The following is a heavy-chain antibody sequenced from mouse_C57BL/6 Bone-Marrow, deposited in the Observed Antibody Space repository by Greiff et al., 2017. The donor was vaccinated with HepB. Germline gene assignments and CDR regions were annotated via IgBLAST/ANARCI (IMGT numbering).Heavy chain of an antibody. Sequence: QVQLQQPGAELVMPGASVKLSCKASGYTFTSYWMHWVKQRPGQGLEWIGEIDPSDSYTNYNQKFKGKSTLTVDKSSSTAYMQLSSLTSEDSAVYYCARGGDYYYGLGDYWGQGTSVTVSS. CDR1: GYTFTSYW. CDR2: IDPSDSYT. V-gene: IGHV1-69*01. D-gene: IGHD1-1*01. J-gene: IGHJ4*01. CDR3: ARGGDYYYGLGDY.